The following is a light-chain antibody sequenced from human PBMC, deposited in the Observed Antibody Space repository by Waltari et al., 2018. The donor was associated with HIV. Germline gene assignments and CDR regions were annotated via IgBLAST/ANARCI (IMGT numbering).Light chain of an antibody. CDR3: QQYNKWPRT. CDR2: GAS. Sequence: IVMTQSPATLSVSPGERVTLSCTASQNVITNLTWYQQKPGQAPRLPIYGASTSATGIPPRFSGRGSGTEFTLTIGSLQSEDFTFYYCQQYNKWPRTFGQGTKVEVK. CDR1: QNVITN. J-gene: IGKJ1*01. V-gene: IGKV3-15*01.